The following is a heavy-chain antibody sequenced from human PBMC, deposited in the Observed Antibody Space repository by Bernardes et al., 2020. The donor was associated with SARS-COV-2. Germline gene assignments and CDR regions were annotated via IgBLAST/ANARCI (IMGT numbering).Heavy chain of an antibody. CDR2: ISDDGGIT. CDR1: GFTFSSSG. V-gene: IGHV3-23*01. D-gene: IGHD3-22*01. Sequence: GWSLRLSCAASGFTFSSSGMSWVRQAPGKGLEWVSAISDDGGITKYADSVKGRFTISRDTSKNTLYLRMNSLRAEDTAVYYCARRAEKISGYVHRYFDYWGQGTLVTVSS. J-gene: IGHJ4*02. CDR3: ARRAEKISGYVHRYFDY.